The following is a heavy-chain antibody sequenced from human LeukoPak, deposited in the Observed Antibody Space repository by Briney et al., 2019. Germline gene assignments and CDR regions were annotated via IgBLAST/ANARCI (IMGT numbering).Heavy chain of an antibody. Sequence: ASVKVSCKASGYTFTSYAISWVRQAPGQGLEWMGGIIPIFGTANYAQKFQGRVTITADKSTSTAYMELSSLRSEDTAVYYCARDPYSGSYSDYYYYYMDVWGKGTTVTVSS. CDR1: GYTFTSYA. J-gene: IGHJ6*03. D-gene: IGHD1-26*01. CDR2: IIPIFGTA. CDR3: ARDPYSGSYSDYYYYYMDV. V-gene: IGHV1-69*06.